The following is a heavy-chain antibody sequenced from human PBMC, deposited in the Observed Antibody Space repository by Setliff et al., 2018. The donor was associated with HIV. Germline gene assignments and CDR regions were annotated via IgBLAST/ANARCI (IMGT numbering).Heavy chain of an antibody. J-gene: IGHJ4*02. Sequence: PGGSLRLSCLGSGFNFRSYSMHWVRQAPGKGLVWVARIDSDESTTISADSVKGRFTISRDNAKNTLFLQMNRLTVEDTAFYYCARDHGFPPWPSHSSGSMDYWGQGTLVTVSS. D-gene: IGHD6-19*01. CDR1: GFNFRSYS. V-gene: IGHV3-74*01. CDR3: ARDHGFPPWPSHSSGSMDY. CDR2: IDSDESTT.